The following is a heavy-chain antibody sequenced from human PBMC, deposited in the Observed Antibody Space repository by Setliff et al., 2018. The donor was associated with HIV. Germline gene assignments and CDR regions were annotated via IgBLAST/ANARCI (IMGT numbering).Heavy chain of an antibody. V-gene: IGHV3-33*08. CDR2: IWFDGRSK. J-gene: IGHJ5*02. CDR3: ARSNGQWLKNWFDP. Sequence: PGGSLRLSCAASGFTFRNYGMHWVRQAPGKGLEWVAVIWFDGRSKYYADSVKGRFTISRDNSKNTLYLQMGSLRAEDMAVYYCARSNGQWLKNWFDPWGQGTLVTVSS. CDR1: GFTFRNYG. D-gene: IGHD6-19*01.